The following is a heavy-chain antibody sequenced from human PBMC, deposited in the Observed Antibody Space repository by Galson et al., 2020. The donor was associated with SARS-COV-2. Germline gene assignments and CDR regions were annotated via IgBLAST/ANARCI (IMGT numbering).Heavy chain of an antibody. CDR1: GFTFSNYV. J-gene: IGHJ6*03. CDR3: AKDGHSSSAYYYHMDV. V-gene: IGHV3-30*04. Sequence: GGSLRLSCAASGFTFSNYVMHWVRQAPGKGPEWVAVISSDGSNSFYADSVKGRFTISRDNSKNTLYLQMHSLRADDTAVYYCAKDGHSSSAYYYHMDVWGKGTTVTVSS. CDR2: ISSDGSNS. D-gene: IGHD6-6*01.